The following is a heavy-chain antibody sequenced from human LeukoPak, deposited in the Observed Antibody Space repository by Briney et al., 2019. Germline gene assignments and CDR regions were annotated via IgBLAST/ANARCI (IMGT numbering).Heavy chain of an antibody. CDR2: ISGSGGST. V-gene: IGHV3-23*01. J-gene: IGHJ4*02. CDR1: GFTFSSYA. D-gene: IGHD6-13*01. Sequence: QAGGSLRLSCAASGFTFSSYAMNWVRQAPGKGLEWVSAISGSGGSTYYADSVKGRFTISRDNSKNTLYLQMNSLRAEDTAVYYCAKAIAAAGTFDYWGQGTLVTVSS. CDR3: AKAIAAAGTFDY.